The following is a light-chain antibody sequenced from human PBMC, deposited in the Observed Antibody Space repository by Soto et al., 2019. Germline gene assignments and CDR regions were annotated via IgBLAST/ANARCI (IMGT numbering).Light chain of an antibody. CDR1: QAVNTR. V-gene: IGKV3-20*01. CDR2: GAS. Sequence: EIVLTQSPATLSSFPGDRVTLSCRASQAVNTRLAWYQHKPGQTPRLIIYGASGRADGIPHRFSGSGFGTNFTLTISKVEPEDFAVYYCQQYGTPRSVTFGQGTRLEIK. J-gene: IGKJ5*01. CDR3: QQYGTPRSVT.